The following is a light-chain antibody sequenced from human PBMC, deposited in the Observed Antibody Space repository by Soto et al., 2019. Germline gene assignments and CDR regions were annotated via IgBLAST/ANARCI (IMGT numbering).Light chain of an antibody. V-gene: IGKV1-5*03. CDR2: KAS. Sequence: IQMTQSPSTLSATVGDRVTITCRASQSIISWLAWYQQKPGKAPKLLIFKASSLQSGAPSRFRRSRYGTEATLTMSIQQPDELVTYSGQPYHCCRTFGRGSKREIK. CDR3: QPYHCCRT. CDR1: QSIISW. J-gene: IGKJ1*01.